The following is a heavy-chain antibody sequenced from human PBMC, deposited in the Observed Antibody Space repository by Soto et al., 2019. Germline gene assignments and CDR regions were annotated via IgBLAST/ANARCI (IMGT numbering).Heavy chain of an antibody. CDR1: GYTVTDYA. CDR2: IAPGNDNT. J-gene: IGHJ4*02. V-gene: IGHV1-3*01. CDR3: AKGSRMWTPDY. D-gene: IGHD2-21*01. Sequence: QVQLVQSGAEVKKPGASVKVFCKASGYTVTDYAIHWVRQAPGQRLELMGWIAPGNDNTKYSQNFQSRVTITGDTSATTAYMALSSLRSEDTAVYYCAKGSRMWTPDYGGQGTLVTVAS.